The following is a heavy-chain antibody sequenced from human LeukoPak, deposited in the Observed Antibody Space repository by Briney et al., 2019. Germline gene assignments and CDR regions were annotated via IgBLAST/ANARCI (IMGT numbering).Heavy chain of an antibody. V-gene: IGHV3-30-3*01. J-gene: IGHJ4*02. Sequence: GGSLRLSCAASGFTFSSYAMHWVRQAPGKGLEWVAVISYDGSNKYYADSVKGRFTISRDNSKNTLYLQMNSLRAEDTAMYYCARSDKMSGWPFDYWGQGTLVTVSS. CDR3: ARSDKMSGWPFDY. D-gene: IGHD6-19*01. CDR1: GFTFSSYA. CDR2: ISYDGSNK.